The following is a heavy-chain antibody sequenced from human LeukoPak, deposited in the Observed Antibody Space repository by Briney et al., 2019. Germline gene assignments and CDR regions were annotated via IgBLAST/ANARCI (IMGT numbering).Heavy chain of an antibody. CDR3: ARELGGAFDY. Sequence: PGGSLRLSCAASGFTLSSYAMHWVRQAPGKGLEWVAVISYDGSNKYYADSVKGRFTISRDNSKNTLYLQMNSLRAEDTAVYYCARELGGAFDYWGQGTLVTVSS. V-gene: IGHV3-30-3*01. J-gene: IGHJ4*02. CDR2: ISYDGSNK. CDR1: GFTLSSYA. D-gene: IGHD4/OR15-4a*01.